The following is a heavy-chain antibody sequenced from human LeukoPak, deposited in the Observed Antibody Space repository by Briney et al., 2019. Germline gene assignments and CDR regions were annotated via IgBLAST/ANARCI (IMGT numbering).Heavy chain of an antibody. V-gene: IGHV3-23*01. CDR3: AKDGGYYGSGSYDWYFDL. CDR2: ISGSGGST. D-gene: IGHD3-10*01. J-gene: IGHJ2*01. CDR1: GFTFTSYA. Sequence: GGSQRLSCAASGFTFTSYAMSWVRQAPGKGLEWVSAISGSGGSTYYADSVKGRFTISRDNSKNTLYLQMNSLRAEDTAVYYCAKDGGYYGSGSYDWYFDLWGRGTLVTVSS.